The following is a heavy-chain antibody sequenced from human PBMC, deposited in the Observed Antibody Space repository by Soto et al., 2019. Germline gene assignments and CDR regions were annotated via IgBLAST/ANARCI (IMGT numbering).Heavy chain of an antibody. J-gene: IGHJ6*03. V-gene: IGHV6-1*01. CDR3: ARGLVVVVPAAWHYYYYMDV. CDR2: TYYRSKWYN. CDR1: GDSVSSNIAA. D-gene: IGHD2-2*01. Sequence: PSQTLSLTCAISGDSVSSNIAAWNWIRQSPSRGLEWLGRTYYRSKWYNDYAVSVKSRITINPDTSKNQFSLQLNSVTPEDTAVYYCARGLVVVVPAAWHYYYYMDVWGKGTTLTVSS.